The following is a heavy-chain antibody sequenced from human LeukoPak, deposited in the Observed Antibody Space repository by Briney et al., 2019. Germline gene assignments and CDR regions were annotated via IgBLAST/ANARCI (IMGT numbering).Heavy chain of an antibody. CDR3: ARVYSSGWELIPRFGP. J-gene: IGHJ5*02. Sequence: PSETLSLTCTVSGGSISSYYWSWLRQPPGKGLEWIGYIYYSGSTNYNPSLKSRVTISVDTSKNLFSLKLSSVTAADTAVYYCARVYSSGWELIPRFGPWGQGTLVTVSS. V-gene: IGHV4-59*01. D-gene: IGHD6-19*01. CDR2: IYYSGST. CDR1: GGSISSYY.